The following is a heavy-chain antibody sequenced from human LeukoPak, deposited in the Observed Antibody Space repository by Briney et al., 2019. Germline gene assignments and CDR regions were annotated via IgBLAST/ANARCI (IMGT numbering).Heavy chain of an antibody. Sequence: PSETLSLTCTVSGGSISSYYWSWIRQPPGKGLEWIGYIYYSGSTNYNPSLMSRVTIPVDTSKNQFSLKLSSVTAADTAVYYCARFIAVAGTYWFDPWGQGTLVTVSS. CDR3: ARFIAVAGTYWFDP. J-gene: IGHJ5*02. CDR2: IYYSGST. D-gene: IGHD6-19*01. CDR1: GGSISSYY. V-gene: IGHV4-59*01.